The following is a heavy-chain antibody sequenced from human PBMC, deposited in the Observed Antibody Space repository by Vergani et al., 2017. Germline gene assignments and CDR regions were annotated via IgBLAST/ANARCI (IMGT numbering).Heavy chain of an antibody. J-gene: IGHJ6*02. CDR1: GFTFDDYG. D-gene: IGHD2-21*02. CDR3: ARDLAYCGGDCYNYYYYGMDV. V-gene: IGHV3-20*04. CDR2: INWNGGST. Sequence: EVQLVESGGGVVRPGGSLRLSCAASGFTFDDYGMSWVRQAPGKGLEWVSGINWNGGSTGYADSVKGRFTISRDNAKNSLYLQMNSLRAEDTAVYYCARDLAYCGGDCYNYYYYGMDVWGQGTTVTVSS.